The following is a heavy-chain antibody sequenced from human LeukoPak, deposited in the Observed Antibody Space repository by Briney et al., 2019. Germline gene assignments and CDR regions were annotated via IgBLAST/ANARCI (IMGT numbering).Heavy chain of an antibody. Sequence: GGSLRLSCAASGFSFSTYAMSWVRQAPGKGLEWVAVISYDGSNKYYADSVKGRFTISRDNSKNTDLQMNSLRDEDTAVYYCARDGYNFGPGDWYFDLWGRGTLVTVSS. CDR2: ISYDGSNK. J-gene: IGHJ2*01. D-gene: IGHD1-1*01. CDR1: GFSFSTYA. V-gene: IGHV3-30-3*01. CDR3: ARDGYNFGPGDWYFDL.